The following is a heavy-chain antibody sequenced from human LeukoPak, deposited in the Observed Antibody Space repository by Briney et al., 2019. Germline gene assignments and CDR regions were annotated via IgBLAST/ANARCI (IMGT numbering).Heavy chain of an antibody. D-gene: IGHD3-22*01. J-gene: IGHJ4*02. V-gene: IGHV3-33*06. CDR2: IWYDGSNK. CDR1: GFTFSSYG. CDR3: AKDPLYYDSSGYYYVGGWYFDY. Sequence: SGGSLRLSCAASGFTFSSYGMHWVRQAPGKGLEWVAVIWYDGSNKYYADSVKSRFTISRDNSKNTLYLQMNSLRAEDTAVYYCAKDPLYYDSSGYYYVGGWYFDYWGQGTLVTVSS.